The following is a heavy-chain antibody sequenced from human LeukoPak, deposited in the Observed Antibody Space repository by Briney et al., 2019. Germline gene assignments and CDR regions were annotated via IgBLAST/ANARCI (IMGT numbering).Heavy chain of an antibody. Sequence: GGSLRLSCAASGFTFSSYGMSWVRQAPGKGLEWVSAISGSGGSTYYADSVKGRFTISRDNSKNTLYLQMNSLRAEDTAVYYCAKESPSVVTPPLPFDYWGQGTLVTVSS. CDR3: AKESPSVVTPPLPFDY. CDR1: GFTFSSYG. D-gene: IGHD4-23*01. J-gene: IGHJ4*02. V-gene: IGHV3-23*01. CDR2: ISGSGGST.